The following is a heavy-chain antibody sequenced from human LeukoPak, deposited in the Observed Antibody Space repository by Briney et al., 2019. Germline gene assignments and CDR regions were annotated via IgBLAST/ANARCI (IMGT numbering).Heavy chain of an antibody. D-gene: IGHD2-15*01. CDR1: GFTFSSDG. Sequence: GRSLRLSCAASGFTFSSDGMHWVRQAPGKGLEWVAVISYDGSNKYYADSVKGRFTISRDNSKNTLYLQMNSLRAEDTAVYYCAKGPHAATLVYWGQGTLVTVSS. CDR3: AKGPHAATLVY. CDR2: ISYDGSNK. V-gene: IGHV3-30*18. J-gene: IGHJ4*02.